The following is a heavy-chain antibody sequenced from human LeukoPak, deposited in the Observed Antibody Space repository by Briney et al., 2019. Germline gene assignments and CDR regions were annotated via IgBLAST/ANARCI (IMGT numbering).Heavy chain of an antibody. CDR3: ARHYYGSGSYYNAFDY. CDR2: IYYSGST. V-gene: IGHV4-39*01. J-gene: IGHJ4*02. D-gene: IGHD3-10*01. Sequence: WETLSLTCTVSGGSISSSSYYWGWIRQPPGKGLEWIGSIYYSGSTYYNPSLKSRVTISVDTSKNQFSLKLSSVTAADTAVYYCARHYYGSGSYYNAFDYWGQGTLVTVSS. CDR1: GGSISSSSYY.